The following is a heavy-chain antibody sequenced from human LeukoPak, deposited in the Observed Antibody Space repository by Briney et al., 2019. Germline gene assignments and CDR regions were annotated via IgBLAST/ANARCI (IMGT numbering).Heavy chain of an antibody. D-gene: IGHD3-16*02. CDR1: GYTFTSHG. J-gene: IGHJ4*02. CDR3: ARVRVWGSYRPRYFDY. CDR2: ISAYNGNT. Sequence: GASVKVSCKASGYTFTSHGISWVRQAPGQGLEWMGWISAYNGNTNYAQKLQGRVTMTTDTSTSTAYMELRSLRSDDTAVHYCARVRVWGSYRPRYFDYWGQGTLVTVSS. V-gene: IGHV1-18*01.